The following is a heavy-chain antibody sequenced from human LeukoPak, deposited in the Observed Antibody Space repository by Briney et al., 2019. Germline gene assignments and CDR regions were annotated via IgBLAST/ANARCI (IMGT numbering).Heavy chain of an antibody. CDR1: GFTVSSNY. Sequence: GGSLRLSCAGSGFTVSSNYMSWVRQAPGKGLEWVSVIYSGGSTYYADSVKGRFTISRDSSKNTLYLQMNSLRAEDTAVYYCARGRGSGWPFDYWGKGILVTVPS. CDR2: IYSGGST. D-gene: IGHD6-19*01. V-gene: IGHV3-66*01. J-gene: IGHJ4*02. CDR3: ARGRGSGWPFDY.